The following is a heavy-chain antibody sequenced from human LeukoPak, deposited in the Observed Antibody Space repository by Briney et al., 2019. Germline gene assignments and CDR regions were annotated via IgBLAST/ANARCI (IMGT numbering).Heavy chain of an antibody. CDR2: IRYDGSNN. V-gene: IGHV3-30*02. CDR1: GFTFSSYW. CDR3: AKDSVGATVP. J-gene: IGHJ5*02. Sequence: AGSLRLSCAASGFTFSSYWISWVRQAPGNGLERVAFIRYDGSNNYYADSVKGRFTISRDNSKNTLYLQMNSLRAEDTAVYYCAKDSVGATVPWGEGTRVTVSS. D-gene: IGHD1-26*01.